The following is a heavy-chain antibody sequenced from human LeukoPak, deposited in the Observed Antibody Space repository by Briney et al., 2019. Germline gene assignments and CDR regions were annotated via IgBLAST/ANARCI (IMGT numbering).Heavy chain of an antibody. V-gene: IGHV3-7*01. Sequence: GGSLRLSCEASGFTFSTYWMNWVRQAPGKGLEWVANIKQDGSEKHYVDSVRGRFTISRDNAKNSLYLQMNSLRAGDTAVYYCARARLHDYGDYEGAFDIWGQGTMVTVSS. J-gene: IGHJ3*02. CDR1: GFTFSTYW. D-gene: IGHD4-17*01. CDR3: ARARLHDYGDYEGAFDI. CDR2: IKQDGSEK.